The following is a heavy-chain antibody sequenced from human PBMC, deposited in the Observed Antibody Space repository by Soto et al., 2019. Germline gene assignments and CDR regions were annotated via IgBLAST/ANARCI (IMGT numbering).Heavy chain of an antibody. J-gene: IGHJ4*02. Sequence: SETLSLTCTVSGGSISVYYWSWIRQSPRQGLEWIGYIYDNGRPYYSPSLKSRVTISADTSKNQISLKLTSATAADTAVYYCARGVGSSPPRYWGRGTLVTVSS. D-gene: IGHD3-9*01. CDR2: IYDNGRP. V-gene: IGHV4-59*01. CDR1: GGSISVYY. CDR3: ARGVGSSPPRY.